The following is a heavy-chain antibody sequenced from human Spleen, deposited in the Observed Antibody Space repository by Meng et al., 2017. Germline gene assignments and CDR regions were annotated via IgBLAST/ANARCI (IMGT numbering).Heavy chain of an antibody. CDR3: SGHIDY. CDR1: GFIFSNYW. CDR2: INSDGRST. Sequence: EVQLVEPGGGLVHPRGSRRLTCASSGFIFSNYWVHWVRQAPGKGLVWVSRINSDGRSTIYADSVKGRFTISRDNAKNTLYLQMNSLRAEDTAVYYCSGHIDYWGQGTLVTVSS. V-gene: IGHV3-74*01. D-gene: IGHD5-12*01. J-gene: IGHJ4*02.